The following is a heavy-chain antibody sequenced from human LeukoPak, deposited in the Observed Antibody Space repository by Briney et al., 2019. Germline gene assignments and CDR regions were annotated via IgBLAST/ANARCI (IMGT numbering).Heavy chain of an antibody. D-gene: IGHD1-26*01. CDR2: IYYSGST. Sequence: SETLSLTCTVSGGSISSYYWSWIRQPPGKGLEWIGYIYYSGSTNYNPSLKSRVTISVDTSKNQFSLKLSSVTAADTTVYYCARDPGATYFDYWAREPWSPSPQ. J-gene: IGHJ4*02. V-gene: IGHV4-59*01. CDR1: GGSISSYY. CDR3: ARDPGATYFDY.